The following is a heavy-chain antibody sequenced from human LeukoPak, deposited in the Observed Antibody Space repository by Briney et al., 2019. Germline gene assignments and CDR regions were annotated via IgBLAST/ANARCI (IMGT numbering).Heavy chain of an antibody. V-gene: IGHV3-74*01. CDR1: GFTFSNYW. CDR3: ARDEHGVGEGSD. Sequence: GGSLRLSCAASGFTFSNYWMHWVRQAPGKGLVWVSRVDTAGSSTSYADSVKGRFTISRDNAKNTLYLQMNSLRAEDTAVYYCARDEHGVGEGSDWGQGILVTVSS. J-gene: IGHJ4*02. CDR2: VDTAGSST. D-gene: IGHD2-8*01.